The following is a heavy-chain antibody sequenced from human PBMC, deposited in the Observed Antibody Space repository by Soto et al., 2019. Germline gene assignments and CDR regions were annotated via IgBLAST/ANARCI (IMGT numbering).Heavy chain of an antibody. D-gene: IGHD5-12*01. CDR1: GFTFSDYR. Sequence: GGSLRLSCSASGFTFSDYRMNWVRQAPGKGLEWVSCISTSSSYIYYRDSVKGRFTISRDNAKNSLYLQMNSLRPEDTAVYYCARGPFHSGYDYWGQGTLVTVSS. CDR3: ARGPFHSGYDY. V-gene: IGHV3-21*01. CDR2: ISTSSSYI. J-gene: IGHJ4*02.